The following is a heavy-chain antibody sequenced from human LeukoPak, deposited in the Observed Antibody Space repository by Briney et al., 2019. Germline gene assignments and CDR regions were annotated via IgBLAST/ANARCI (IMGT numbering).Heavy chain of an antibody. CDR3: AKEGSGSYYSYYYYYYGMDV. CDR2: IYTSGST. J-gene: IGHJ6*02. CDR1: GGSFSGYY. Sequence: SSETLSLTCAVYGGSFSGYYWSWIRQPAGKGLEWIGRIYTSGSTNYNPSLKSRVTMSVDTSKNQFSLKLSSVAAADTAVYYCAKEGSGSYYSYYYYYYGMDVWGQGTTVTVSS. V-gene: IGHV4-59*10. D-gene: IGHD3-10*01.